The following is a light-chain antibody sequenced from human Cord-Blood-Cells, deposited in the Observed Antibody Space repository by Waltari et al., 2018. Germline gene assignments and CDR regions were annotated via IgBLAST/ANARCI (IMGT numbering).Light chain of an antibody. CDR2: GAS. CDR1: QSVSSN. V-gene: IGKV3-15*01. J-gene: IGKJ1*01. CDR3: QQYNNWPGT. Sequence: IVMTQSPATMSVSPGESATLSCRASQSVSSNFAWYQPKPGQAPRLLIYGASTRATGIPARFSGSESGTEFTLTISSLQSEDFAVYYCQQYNNWPGTFGQGTKVEIK.